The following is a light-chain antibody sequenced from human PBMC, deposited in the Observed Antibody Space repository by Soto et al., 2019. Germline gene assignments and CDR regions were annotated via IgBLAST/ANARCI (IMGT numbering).Light chain of an antibody. CDR2: NAS. CDR1: QSISYY. Sequence: DIQMTQSPSTLSASVGDRVTITCRASQSISYYLAWYQKKPGKAPKVLIWNASSLQSGVPSRFSGSGSGTDFTLTISCLQSEDFATYYCQQYYSYPQITFGQGTRLEI. CDR3: QQYYSYPQIT. V-gene: IGKV1-5*01. J-gene: IGKJ5*01.